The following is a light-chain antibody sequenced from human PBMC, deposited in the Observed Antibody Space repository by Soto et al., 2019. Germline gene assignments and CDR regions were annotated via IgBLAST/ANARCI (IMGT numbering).Light chain of an antibody. CDR1: SSNIGAGYD. CDR3: QSYDSSLSRV. CDR2: SNS. Sequence: QSVLTQPPSVSGAPGQRVTISCTGSSSNIGAGYDVHWYQQLPGTAPKLLIYSNSNRPSGVPDRFSGPKSGTSASLAITGIQDEYEADYYCQSYDSSLSRVFGGGTKLTVL. V-gene: IGLV1-40*01. J-gene: IGLJ2*01.